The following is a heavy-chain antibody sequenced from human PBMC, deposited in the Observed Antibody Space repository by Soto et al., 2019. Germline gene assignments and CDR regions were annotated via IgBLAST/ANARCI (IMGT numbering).Heavy chain of an antibody. J-gene: IGHJ6*02. CDR2: IYYSGST. Sequence: QVQLQESGPGLVKPSQTLSLTCTVSGGSISSGGYYWSWIRQHPGKGLEWIGYIYYSGSTYYNPSLKSRVTISVDTSKNQFSLKLSSVTAAHTAVYYCARDPSEWSSHHYYYYGMDVWGQGTTVTVSS. CDR3: ARDPSEWSSHHYYYYGMDV. V-gene: IGHV4-31*03. D-gene: IGHD1-26*01. CDR1: GGSISSGGYY.